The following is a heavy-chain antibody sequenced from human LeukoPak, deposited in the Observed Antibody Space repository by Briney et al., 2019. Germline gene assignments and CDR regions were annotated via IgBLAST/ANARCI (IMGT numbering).Heavy chain of an antibody. CDR2: IHTSGVT. Sequence: GRSLRLSCAASGLTGSHNYVSWVRQAPGKGLEWVSAIHTSGVTCYADSVKGRFTISRDTSKNTLYLQINSLRVEDTAVYYCIVFGDSNHWGQGTLVTVSS. J-gene: IGHJ5*02. CDR1: GLTGSHNY. V-gene: IGHV3-53*01. D-gene: IGHD4-17*01. CDR3: IVFGDSNH.